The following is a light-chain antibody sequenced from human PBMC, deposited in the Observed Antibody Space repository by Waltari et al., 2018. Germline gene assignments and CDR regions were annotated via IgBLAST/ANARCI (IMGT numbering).Light chain of an antibody. CDR1: QSVGTY. Sequence: EIVLTQSPVTLSLSPGEGATLSCKTSQSVGTYLAWYQQRPGQAPRLRVYDASLRAAGIPTRFSGSGSGTDFTLTISSLESEDFAVYFCQQRSSWPLTFGPGTTV. J-gene: IGKJ3*01. CDR3: QQRSSWPLT. CDR2: DAS. V-gene: IGKV3-11*01.